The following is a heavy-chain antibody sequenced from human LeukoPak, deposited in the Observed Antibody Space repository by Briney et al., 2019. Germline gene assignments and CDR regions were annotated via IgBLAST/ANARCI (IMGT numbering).Heavy chain of an antibody. CDR3: ARAPRDSSSSNYMRRFDY. Sequence: SETLSLTCTISGGSISSPSFYWAWIRQTPEKGLEWIGSKYYSGNTYYNPSLKSRVTISVDPSKNHFSLSLTSVTAADTAVYYCARAPRDSSSSNYMRRFDYWGQGTLVTVSS. J-gene: IGHJ4*02. V-gene: IGHV4-39*02. D-gene: IGHD3-22*01. CDR1: GGSISSPSFY. CDR2: KYYSGNT.